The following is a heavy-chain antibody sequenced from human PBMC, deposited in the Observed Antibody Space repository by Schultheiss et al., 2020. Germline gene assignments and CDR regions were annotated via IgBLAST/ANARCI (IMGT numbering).Heavy chain of an antibody. CDR3: ARVWQWLVFGY. Sequence: ASVKVSCKASGYTFTGYYMHWVRQAPGQGLEWMGRINPNSGNTGYAQKFQGRVTMTRNTSISTAYMELSSLRAEDTAVYYCARVWQWLVFGYWGQGTLVTVSS. CDR2: INPNSGNT. J-gene: IGHJ4*02. CDR1: GYTFTGYY. D-gene: IGHD6-19*01. V-gene: IGHV1-8*02.